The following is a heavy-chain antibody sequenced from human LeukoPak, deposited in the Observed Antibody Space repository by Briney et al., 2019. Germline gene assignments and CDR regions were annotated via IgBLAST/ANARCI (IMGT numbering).Heavy chain of an antibody. CDR1: GGSFSGYY. D-gene: IGHD3-9*01. CDR2: INHSGST. J-gene: IGHJ4*02. CDR3: ARGVGYDDTTGTYYGFFDY. V-gene: IGHV4-34*01. Sequence: SETLSLTCAVYGGSFSGYYWSWIRQPPGKGLEWIGEINHSGSTNYNPSLKSRVTISVDTSNNQFSLRLTSVTAADTAVYYCARGVGYDDTTGTYYGFFDYWGQGTLAIVSS.